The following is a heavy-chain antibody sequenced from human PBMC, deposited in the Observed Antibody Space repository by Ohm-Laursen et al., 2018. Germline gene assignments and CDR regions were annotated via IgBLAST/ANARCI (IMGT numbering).Heavy chain of an antibody. V-gene: IGHV1-18*01. J-gene: IGHJ5*02. CDR2: ISAYNGNT. Sequence: ATVKISCKASGYTFTSYGISWVRQAPGQGLEWMGWISAYNGNTNYAQKLQGRVTMTTDTSTSTAYMELRRLRSDDTAVYYCARESIAARRRWFDPWGQGTLVTVSS. D-gene: IGHD6-6*01. CDR3: ARESIAARRRWFDP. CDR1: GYTFTSYG.